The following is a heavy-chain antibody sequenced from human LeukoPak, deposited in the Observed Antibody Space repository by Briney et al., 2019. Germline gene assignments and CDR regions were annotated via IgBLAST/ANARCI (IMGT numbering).Heavy chain of an antibody. V-gene: IGHV4-59*08. J-gene: IGHJ4*02. CDR1: GGSITSYY. CDR2: IYYSGST. Sequence: SETLSLTCTVSGGSITSYYWSWIRQPPGKGLEWIGYIYYSGSTNYNPSLKSRVTISVDTSKNQFSLKLSSVTAADTAVYYCARQNPPQYYYDSSGYYYPFDYWGQGTLVTVSS. CDR3: ARQNPPQYYYDSSGYYYPFDY. D-gene: IGHD3-22*01.